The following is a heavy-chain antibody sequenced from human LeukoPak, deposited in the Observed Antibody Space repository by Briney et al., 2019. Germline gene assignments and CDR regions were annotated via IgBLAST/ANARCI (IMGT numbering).Heavy chain of an antibody. J-gene: IGHJ5*02. CDR2: IIPIFGTA. Sequence: SVKVSCKASGGTFSSYAISWVRQAPGQGLEWMGGIIPIFGTANYAQKFQGRVTITTDESTSTAYMELSSLRSEDTALYYCAQTPVINTAINWFDPWGQGTLVTVSS. V-gene: IGHV1-69*05. CDR1: GGTFSSYA. CDR3: AQTPVINTAINWFDP. D-gene: IGHD5-18*01.